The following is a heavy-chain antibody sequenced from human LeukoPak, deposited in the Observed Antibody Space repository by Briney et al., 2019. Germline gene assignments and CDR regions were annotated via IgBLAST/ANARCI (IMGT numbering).Heavy chain of an antibody. D-gene: IGHD5-18*01. Sequence: SETLSLTCTVSGYSISSGYYWGWIRQPPGKGLEWIGSIYHSGSTYYNPSLKSRVTISVDTSKNQFSLKLSSVTAADTAVYYCARDLGGYSYGGFDYWGQGTLVTVSS. J-gene: IGHJ4*02. CDR1: GYSISSGYY. CDR3: ARDLGGYSYGGFDY. CDR2: IYHSGST. V-gene: IGHV4-38-2*02.